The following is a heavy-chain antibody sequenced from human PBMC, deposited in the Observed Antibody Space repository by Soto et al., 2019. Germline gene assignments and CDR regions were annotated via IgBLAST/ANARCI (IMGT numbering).Heavy chain of an antibody. CDR2: IIPIFGTA. Sequence: GASVKVSCKASGGTFSSYAISWVRQAPGQGLEWMGGIIPIFGTANYAQKFQGRVTITADESTSTAYMELSSLRSEDTAVYYCARAGRDSSGYYYTTYYYYGMDVWGQGTTVTVS. CDR1: GGTFSSYA. J-gene: IGHJ6*02. V-gene: IGHV1-69*13. D-gene: IGHD3-22*01. CDR3: ARAGRDSSGYYYTTYYYYGMDV.